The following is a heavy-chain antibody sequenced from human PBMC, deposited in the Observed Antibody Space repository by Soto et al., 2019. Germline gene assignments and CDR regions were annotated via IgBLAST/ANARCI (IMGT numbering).Heavy chain of an antibody. Sequence: SETLSLTCTVSGGSISSYYWSWIRQPPGKGLEWIGYIYYSGSTNYNPSLKSRVTISVDTPKNQFSLKLSSVTAADTAVYYCARGGSEWLLTEYYYGMDVWGQGTTVTVSS. CDR1: GGSISSYY. V-gene: IGHV4-59*01. CDR2: IYYSGST. D-gene: IGHD3-3*01. CDR3: ARGGSEWLLTEYYYGMDV. J-gene: IGHJ6*02.